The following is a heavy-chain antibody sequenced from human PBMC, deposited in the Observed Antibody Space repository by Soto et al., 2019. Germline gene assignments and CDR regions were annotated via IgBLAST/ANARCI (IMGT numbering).Heavy chain of an antibody. CDR2: ISSSSSYI. D-gene: IGHD3-3*01. Sequence: PGGSLRLSCAASGFTFSSYSMNWVRQAPGKGLEWVSSISSSSSYIYYADSVKGRFTISRDNAKNSLYLQMNSLRAEDTAVYYCERVSRGVVRNYGMDVWGQGTTVTVSS. J-gene: IGHJ6*02. V-gene: IGHV3-21*01. CDR1: GFTFSSYS. CDR3: ERVSRGVVRNYGMDV.